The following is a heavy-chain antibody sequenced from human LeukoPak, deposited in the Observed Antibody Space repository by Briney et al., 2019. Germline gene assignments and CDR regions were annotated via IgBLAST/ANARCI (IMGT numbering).Heavy chain of an antibody. CDR3: ARNRPSEGFDY. J-gene: IGHJ4*02. V-gene: IGHV4-39*07. D-gene: IGHD1-14*01. Sequence: SETLSLTCTVSGGSISSSSYYWGWIRQPPGKGLEWTGSIYYSGSTYYNPSLKSRVTISVDTSKNQFSLKLSSVTAADTAVYFCARNRPSEGFDYWGQGSLVTVSS. CDR1: GGSISSSSYY. CDR2: IYYSGST.